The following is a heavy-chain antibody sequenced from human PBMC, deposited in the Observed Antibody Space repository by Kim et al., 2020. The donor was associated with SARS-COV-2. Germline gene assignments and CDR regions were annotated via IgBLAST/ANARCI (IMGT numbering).Heavy chain of an antibody. J-gene: IGHJ6*01. CDR3: ARGPLGATNLNYYYGMDV. CDR1: GGSFSGYY. D-gene: IGHD1-26*01. Sequence: SETLSLTCAVYGGSFSGYYWSWIRQPPGKGLEWIGEINHSGSTNYNPSLKSRVTISVDTSKNQFSLKLSSVTAADTAVYYCARGPLGATNLNYYYGMDV. V-gene: IGHV4-34*01. CDR2: INHSGST.